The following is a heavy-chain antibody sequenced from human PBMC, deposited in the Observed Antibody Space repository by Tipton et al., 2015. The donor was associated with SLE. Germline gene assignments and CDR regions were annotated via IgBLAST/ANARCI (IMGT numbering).Heavy chain of an antibody. Sequence: SLRLSCAASGFTFSSYWMHWVRQAPGKGLVWVSNINSDGTSTTYADSVKGRFTISRDNARNTLYLQMNSLRAEDTAVYYCAGEFKSGYWGQGTLVTAFS. V-gene: IGHV3-74*01. CDR1: GFTFSSYW. J-gene: IGHJ4*02. CDR2: INSDGTST. D-gene: IGHD1-26*01. CDR3: AGEFKSGY.